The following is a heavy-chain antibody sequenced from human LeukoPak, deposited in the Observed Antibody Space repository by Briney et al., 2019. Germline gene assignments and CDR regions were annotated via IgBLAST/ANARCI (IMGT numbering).Heavy chain of an antibody. Sequence: PSETLSLTCTVSGGSISSYYWGWIRQPPGKGLEWIGYIYTSGSTNYNPSLKSRVTISVDTSKNQFSLKLSSVTAADTAVYYCARHRLRWGRFDYWGQGTLVTVSS. J-gene: IGHJ4*02. D-gene: IGHD4-23*01. CDR1: GGSISSYY. CDR3: ARHRLRWGRFDY. V-gene: IGHV4-4*09. CDR2: IYTSGST.